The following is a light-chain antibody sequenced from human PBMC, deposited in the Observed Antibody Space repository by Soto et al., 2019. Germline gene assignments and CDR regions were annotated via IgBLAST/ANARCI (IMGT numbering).Light chain of an antibody. V-gene: IGKV1-5*03. CDR1: QSISDW. CDR2: KAS. CDR3: QYYASYSWT. Sequence: DIQMTQSPSTLSASVGDRVTITCRASQSISDWLAWYQQKPGKAPKFLIYKASNLESGVPSRFSGSVSGTEFTLTISSVQPDDFATYYCQYYASYSWTFGQGTKVEIK. J-gene: IGKJ1*01.